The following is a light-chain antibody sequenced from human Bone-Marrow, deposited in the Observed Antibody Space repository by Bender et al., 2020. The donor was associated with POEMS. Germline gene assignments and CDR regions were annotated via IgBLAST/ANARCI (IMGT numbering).Light chain of an antibody. J-gene: IGLJ2*01. CDR3: SSYTSSSTVI. V-gene: IGLV1-44*01. CDR2: GVS. CDR1: GSNIGGYP. Sequence: QSVLTQPPSVSGTPGQRVTISCSGSGSNIGGYPVNWYQQLPGTAPRLIISGVSERPSGVPSRFSGSKSGSTASLTISGLQAEDEADYYCSSYTSSSTVIFGGGTKLTVL.